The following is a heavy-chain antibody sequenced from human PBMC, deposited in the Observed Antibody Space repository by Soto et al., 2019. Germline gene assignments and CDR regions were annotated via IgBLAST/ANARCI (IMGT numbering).Heavy chain of an antibody. CDR2: INPSGGST. CDR3: AREGVGATKQFDY. D-gene: IGHD1-26*01. Sequence: ALVKVSCKASGYTFTSYYMHWVRQAPGQGLEWMGIINPSGGSTSYAQKFQGRVTMTRDTSTSTVYMELSSPRSEDTAVYYCAREGVGATKQFDYWGQGTLVTVSS. V-gene: IGHV1-46*01. CDR1: GYTFTSYY. J-gene: IGHJ4*02.